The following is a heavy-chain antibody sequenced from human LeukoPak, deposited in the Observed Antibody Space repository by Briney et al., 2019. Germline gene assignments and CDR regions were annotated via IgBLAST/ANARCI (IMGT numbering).Heavy chain of an antibody. CDR3: ARHGYGRKDYIWGSYHYDGYFDY. J-gene: IGHJ4*02. CDR1: GGSFSGYY. V-gene: IGHV4-34*01. CDR2: INHSGST. Sequence: SETLSLTCAVYGGSFSGYYWSWIRQPPGKGLEWIGEINHSGSTNYNPSLKSRVTLSVDTSKNQFSLKLSSVTAADTAVYYCARHGYGRKDYIWGSYHYDGYFDYWGQGTLVTVSS. D-gene: IGHD3-16*02.